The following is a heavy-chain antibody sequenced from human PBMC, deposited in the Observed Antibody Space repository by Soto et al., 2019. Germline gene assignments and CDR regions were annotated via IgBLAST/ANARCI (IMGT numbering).Heavy chain of an antibody. Sequence: HPGGSLRLSCAASGVGFSTYGINWARQDPGKGLVWVSRINGDGTTTRYADSVKGRFTISRDNAKNTVYLQMNSLRAEDTAMYYCAEPSTERGLSYWGRGTLVTVSS. CDR1: GVGFSTYG. CDR3: AEPSTERGLSY. V-gene: IGHV3-74*01. CDR2: INGDGTTT. D-gene: IGHD3-16*02. J-gene: IGHJ4*02.